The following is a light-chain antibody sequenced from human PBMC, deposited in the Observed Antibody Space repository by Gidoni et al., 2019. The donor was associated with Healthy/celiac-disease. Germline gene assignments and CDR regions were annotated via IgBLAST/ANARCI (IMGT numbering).Light chain of an antibody. V-gene: IGKV1-39*01. Sequence: DIQMTQSPSSLSASVGDRVNITCRASQSISSYLNWYQQKPGVPSRFSGSGSGTDFTLTISSLQPEDFATYYCQQSYSTPLTFGGGTKVEIK. CDR3: QQSYSTPLT. J-gene: IGKJ4*01. CDR1: QSISSY.